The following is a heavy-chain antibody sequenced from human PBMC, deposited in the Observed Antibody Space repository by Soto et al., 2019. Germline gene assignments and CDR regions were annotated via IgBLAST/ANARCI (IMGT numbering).Heavy chain of an antibody. J-gene: IGHJ6*02. CDR1: GFTFSEYY. D-gene: IGHD6-13*01. CDR3: AKKRGGAPGFKDV. CDR2: ISGSGTTI. Sequence: QVQLVESGGGLVKPGGSLRLSCAASGFTFSEYYMTWIRQAPGKGLEWLSYISGSGTTIYYADSVKGRFTISRDNAKNSLYLQMNSVRAEDTAIYYCAKKRGGAPGFKDVWGQGTTVTVSS. V-gene: IGHV3-11*01.